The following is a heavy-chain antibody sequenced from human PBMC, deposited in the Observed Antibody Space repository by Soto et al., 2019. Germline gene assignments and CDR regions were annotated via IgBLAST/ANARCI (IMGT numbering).Heavy chain of an antibody. Sequence: SVKVSCKASGDTFSSYAISWVRQAPGKGLEWMGKIIPTFGRTNYAQKFQCRLTISADDSTSTAYMELTSLESDDTAVYYCARDPLSSFAMDVWGQGTTVTGSS. V-gene: IGHV1-69*13. CDR3: ARDPLSSFAMDV. CDR1: GDTFSSYA. CDR2: IIPTFGRT. D-gene: IGHD3-10*02. J-gene: IGHJ6*02.